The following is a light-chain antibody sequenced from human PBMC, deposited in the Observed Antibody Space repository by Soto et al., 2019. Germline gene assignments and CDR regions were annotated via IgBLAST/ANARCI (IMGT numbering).Light chain of an antibody. CDR1: QSVGSIY. CDR2: GAS. Sequence: DIVLTQSPVTLSLSPGERATLSCRASQSVGSIYLAWYQQKPGQAPRLLIHGASNRASGIPDRFSGSGSGTDFTLTISRLEPEDFAVYYCQQYGSSPRTFGQGTTVDIK. CDR3: QQYGSSPRT. V-gene: IGKV3-20*01. J-gene: IGKJ1*01.